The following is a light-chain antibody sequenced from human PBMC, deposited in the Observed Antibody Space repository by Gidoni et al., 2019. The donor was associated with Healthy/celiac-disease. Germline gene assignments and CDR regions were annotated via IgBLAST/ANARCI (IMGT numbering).Light chain of an antibody. Sequence: EVVMTKSPPSLLVTFGQPASISCRSSQSLVYSDGNTYLNLFQQRPGQSPRRLVYKVSNRDSGVPDRFSGSGSGTGCTLKSSRVEEEDVGVYYCMQGTHWPRTFGQGTKVEIK. CDR2: KVS. CDR3: MQGTHWPRT. CDR1: QSLVYSDGNTY. V-gene: IGKV2-30*01. J-gene: IGKJ1*01.